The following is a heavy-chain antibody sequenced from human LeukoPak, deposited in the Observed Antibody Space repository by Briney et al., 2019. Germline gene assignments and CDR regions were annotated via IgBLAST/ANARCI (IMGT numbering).Heavy chain of an antibody. CDR1: GFTFSNAW. CDR3: TTPKPTTYGSGSYEGYYFDY. D-gene: IGHD3-10*01. CDR2: IKSKTDGGTT. J-gene: IGHJ4*02. Sequence: GGSLRLSCAASGFTFSNAWMSWVRQAPGKGLEWVGRIKSKTDGGTTDYAAPVKGRFTISRDDSKNTLYLQMNSLKTEDTAVYYCTTPKPTTYGSGSYEGYYFDYWGQGTLVTVSS. V-gene: IGHV3-15*01.